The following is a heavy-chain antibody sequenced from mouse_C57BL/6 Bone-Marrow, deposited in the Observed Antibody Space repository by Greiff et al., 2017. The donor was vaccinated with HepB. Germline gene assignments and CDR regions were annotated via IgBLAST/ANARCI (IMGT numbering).Heavy chain of an antibody. V-gene: IGHV3-6*01. CDR2: ISYDGSN. J-gene: IGHJ2*01. CDR3: ARVYGYDGSYYFDY. D-gene: IGHD2-2*01. Sequence: DVKLQESGPGLVKPSQSLSLTCSVTGYSITSGYYWNWIRQFPGNKLEWMGYISYDGSNNYNPSLKNRISITRDTSKNQFFLKLNSVTTEDTATYYCARVYGYDGSYYFDYWGQGTTLTVSS. CDR1: GYSITSGYY.